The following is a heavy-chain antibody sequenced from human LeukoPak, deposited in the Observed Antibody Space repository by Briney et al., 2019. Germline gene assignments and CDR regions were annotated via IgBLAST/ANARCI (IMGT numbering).Heavy chain of an antibody. D-gene: IGHD6-19*01. Sequence: GGSLRLSCAASGFPLRSYSMSWVRQAPGKGLEWVSSINWGSNHIYYADAVQGRFTISRDNAKNSLYLQMNSLRAEDTAIYYCARDNSGWSRDYWGQGTLVTVSS. CDR1: GFPLRSYS. CDR2: INWGSNHI. CDR3: ARDNSGWSRDY. J-gene: IGHJ4*02. V-gene: IGHV3-21*06.